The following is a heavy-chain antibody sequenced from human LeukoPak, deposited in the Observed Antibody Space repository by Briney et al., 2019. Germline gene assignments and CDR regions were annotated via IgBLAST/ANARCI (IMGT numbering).Heavy chain of an antibody. Sequence: GGSLRLSCAASGFTFSSYSMNWVCQAPGKGLEWVSSISSSSSYIYYADSVKGRFTISRDNAKNSLYLQMNSLRAEDTAVYYCARGSKSSGWYFAFDIWGQGTMVTVSS. CDR2: ISSSSSYI. J-gene: IGHJ3*02. D-gene: IGHD6-19*01. CDR3: ARGSKSSGWYFAFDI. V-gene: IGHV3-21*01. CDR1: GFTFSSYS.